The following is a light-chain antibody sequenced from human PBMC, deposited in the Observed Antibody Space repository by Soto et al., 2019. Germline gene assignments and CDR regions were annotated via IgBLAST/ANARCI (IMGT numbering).Light chain of an antibody. J-gene: IGKJ1*01. CDR2: KVS. CDR3: QAYGNSRT. V-gene: IGKV2-30*01. Sequence: DVVMTQSPLSLSVTLGQPASISCSSTQSLEYSDGRTFLNWFQQRPGKSPRRLLYKVSNRDSGVPDRFSGSGSGTDFALTISRLEPDDCAFYYCQAYGNSRTFGQGTKVEIK. CDR1: QSLEYSDGRTF.